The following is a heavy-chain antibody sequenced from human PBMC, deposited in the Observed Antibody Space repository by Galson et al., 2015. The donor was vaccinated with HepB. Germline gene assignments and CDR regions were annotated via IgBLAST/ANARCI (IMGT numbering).Heavy chain of an antibody. CDR1: GGSFSGYY. Sequence: SETLSLTCAVYGGSFSGYYWSWIRQPPWKGLEWIGEINHSGSTNYNPSLKSRVTISVDTSKNQFSLKLSSVTAADTAVYYCARMLGWFDPWGQGTLVTVSS. J-gene: IGHJ5*02. CDR3: ARMLGWFDP. V-gene: IGHV4-34*01. D-gene: IGHD2-8*01. CDR2: INHSGST.